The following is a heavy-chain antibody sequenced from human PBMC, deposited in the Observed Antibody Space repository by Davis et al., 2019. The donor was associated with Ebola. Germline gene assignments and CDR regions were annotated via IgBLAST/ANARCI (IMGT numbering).Heavy chain of an antibody. J-gene: IGHJ4*02. CDR3: AKWRDDGSDYFDY. V-gene: IGHV3-23*01. D-gene: IGHD1-1*01. Sequence: PGGPLRLSCAASGFTFSNYAMNWVRQTPGKGLEWVSTISDTTYYADSVKGRFTISRDNSKKTLYLQMNSLRAEDTAVYYCAKWRDDGSDYFDYWGQGTLVTVSS. CDR2: ISDTT. CDR1: GFTFSNYA.